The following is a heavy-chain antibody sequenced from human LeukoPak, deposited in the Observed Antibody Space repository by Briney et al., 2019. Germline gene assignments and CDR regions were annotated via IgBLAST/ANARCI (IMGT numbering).Heavy chain of an antibody. D-gene: IGHD1-26*01. CDR3: ARGSMGIFDY. J-gene: IGHJ4*02. Sequence: SETLSLTCAVSGGSISSGGYSWSWIRQPPGKGLEWIGYIYHSGSTHYNPSLKSRVTISVDRSKNQFSLKLSSVTAADTAVYYCARGSMGIFDYWGQGTLVTVSS. CDR2: IYHSGST. CDR1: GGSISSGGYS. V-gene: IGHV4-30-2*01.